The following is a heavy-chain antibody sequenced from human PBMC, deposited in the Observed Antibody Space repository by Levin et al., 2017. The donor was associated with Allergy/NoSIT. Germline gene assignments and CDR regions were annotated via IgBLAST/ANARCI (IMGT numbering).Heavy chain of an antibody. CDR1: GFTFSSYA. D-gene: IGHD2-15*01. CDR2: ISNDGAST. J-gene: IGHJ4*02. V-gene: IGHV3-64D*06. Sequence: PGGSLRLSCSASGFTFSSYAMHWVRQAPGKGLEYVSAISNDGASTYNADSVKGRFTISRDNSKNTLYLQMSSLRVEDTAVYYCVKEVVGMGKLDYWGQGTLVTVSS. CDR3: VKEVVGMGKLDY.